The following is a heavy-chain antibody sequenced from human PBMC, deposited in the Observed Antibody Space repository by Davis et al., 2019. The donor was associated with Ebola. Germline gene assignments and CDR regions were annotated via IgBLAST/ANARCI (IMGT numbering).Heavy chain of an antibody. J-gene: IGHJ4*02. CDR2: IYYTGST. V-gene: IGHV4-59*01. CDR1: GGSISSYY. CDR3: ARGYYFDY. Sequence: PSETLSLTCTVSGGSISSYYWSWIRQPPGKGLESPGKGLEWIGYIYYTGSTNYNPFLKSRVTISVDMSKNQFSLRLSSVTAADTAVYYCARGYYFDYWGPGTLVTVSS.